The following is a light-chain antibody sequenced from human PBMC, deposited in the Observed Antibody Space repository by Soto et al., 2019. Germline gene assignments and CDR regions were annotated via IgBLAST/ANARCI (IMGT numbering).Light chain of an antibody. CDR1: QSVSSSF. CDR2: GAS. CDR3: QQYGSSPAWT. V-gene: IGKV3-20*01. J-gene: IGKJ1*01. Sequence: ESVLTQSPGTLSFSPGDRATLSCRASQSVSSSFLAWYQQKPGQAPRLLIYGASNRASGIPDRFSGSGSGTDFTLTISRLEPEDFAVYYCQQYGSSPAWTFGQGTKVDIK.